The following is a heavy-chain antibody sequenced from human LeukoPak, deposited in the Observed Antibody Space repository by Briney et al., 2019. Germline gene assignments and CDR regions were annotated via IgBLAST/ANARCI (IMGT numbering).Heavy chain of an antibody. V-gene: IGHV3-30-3*01. CDR2: ISYDGSNK. J-gene: IGHJ6*02. CDR3: ARDEAVAGYYYGMDV. CDR1: GFNFTNYN. Sequence: PGGSLRLSCAASGFNFTNYNMNWVRQAPGKGLEWVAVISYDGSNKYYADPVKGRFTISRDNSKNTLYLQMNSLRAEDTAVYYCARDEAVAGYYYGMDVRGQGTTVTVSS. D-gene: IGHD6-19*01.